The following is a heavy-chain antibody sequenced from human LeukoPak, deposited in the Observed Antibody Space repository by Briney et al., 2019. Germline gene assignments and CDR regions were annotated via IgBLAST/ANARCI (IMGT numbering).Heavy chain of an antibody. CDR2: IKEDGSEK. J-gene: IGHJ6*03. Sequence: PGGSLRLSCAASGFTFSRNWMSWVRQAPGKGLEWVANIKEDGSEKYYVDSVKGRFTISRDNAKNSLYLQMNSLRAEDTAVYYCARVTTIFGVLKYYYYMDVWGKGTTVTVSS. CDR3: ARVTTIFGVLKYYYYMDV. D-gene: IGHD3-3*01. V-gene: IGHV3-7*01. CDR1: GFTFSRNW.